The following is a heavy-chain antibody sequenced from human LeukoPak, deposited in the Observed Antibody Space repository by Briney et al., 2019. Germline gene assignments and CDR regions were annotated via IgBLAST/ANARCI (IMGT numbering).Heavy chain of an antibody. CDR3: AREGYYDSSGYHLFDY. J-gene: IGHJ4*02. V-gene: IGHV3-21*01. CDR1: GFTFSSYS. CDR2: ISSSSSYI. D-gene: IGHD3-22*01. Sequence: GGSLRLSCAASGFTFSSYSMNWVRQAPGKGLEWVSSISSSSSYIYYADSVKGRFAISRDNAKNSLYLQMNSLRAEDTAVYYCAREGYYDSSGYHLFDYWGQGTLVTVSS.